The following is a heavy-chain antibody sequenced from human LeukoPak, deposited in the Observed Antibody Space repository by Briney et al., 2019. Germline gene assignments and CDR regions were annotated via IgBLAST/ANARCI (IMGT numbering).Heavy chain of an antibody. CDR1: GFTFSSYS. D-gene: IGHD6-13*01. CDR2: IYSGGTT. Sequence: GALSLSCAASGFTFSSYSMNWVRQAPGKGLEWVSVIYSGGTTYYADSVRGRFTISRDNSKSTLYLQMNSLRAEDTAIYYCARADSSGWLSDAFDIWGQGTMVTVSS. CDR3: ARADSSGWLSDAFDI. J-gene: IGHJ3*02. V-gene: IGHV3-53*01.